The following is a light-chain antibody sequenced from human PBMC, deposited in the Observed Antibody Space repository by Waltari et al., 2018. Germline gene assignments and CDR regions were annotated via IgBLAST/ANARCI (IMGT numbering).Light chain of an antibody. CDR3: QTGGHGTWV. Sequence: QLVVTQSPSASASLGASVKPTCTPSSGHSSNIIAWLQQQPEKGPRYLMKVNSDGSHSRGDEIPDRFSGSSSGAERYLTISSLQAEDEADYYCQTGGHGTWVFGGGTKLTVL. J-gene: IGLJ3*02. CDR2: VNSDGSH. V-gene: IGLV4-69*01. CDR1: SGHSSNI.